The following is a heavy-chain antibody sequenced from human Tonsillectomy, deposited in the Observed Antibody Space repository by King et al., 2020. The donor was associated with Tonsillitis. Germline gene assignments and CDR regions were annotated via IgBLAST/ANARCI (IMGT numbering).Heavy chain of an antibody. D-gene: IGHD5-12*01. CDR1: GDSISSRTYY. CDR2: ISYSGST. Sequence: QLQESGPGLVKPSETLSLTCIVSGDSISSRTYYWAWIRQPPGKGLEWIGSISYSGSTHYNPSLESRVTISADKSKNQFSRTLSSVTAVDTAVYFCATSLSSESHGYVGQWFDPWGQGALVTVSS. CDR3: ATSLSSESHGYVGQWFDP. J-gene: IGHJ5*02. V-gene: IGHV4-39*01.